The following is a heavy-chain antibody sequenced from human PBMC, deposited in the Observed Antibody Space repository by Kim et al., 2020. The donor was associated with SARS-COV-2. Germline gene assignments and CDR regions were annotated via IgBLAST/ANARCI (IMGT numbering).Heavy chain of an antibody. CDR3: AKDRPIYFDWLLYRVFDY. CDR2: ISGDGGST. J-gene: IGHJ4*02. Sequence: GGSLRLSCAASGFTFDDYAMHWVRQAPGKGLEWVSLISGDGGSTYYADSVKGRFTISRDNSKNSLYLQMNSLRTEDTALYYCAKDRPIYFDWLLYRVFDYWGQGTLVTVSS. V-gene: IGHV3-43*02. D-gene: IGHD3-9*01. CDR1: GFTFDDYA.